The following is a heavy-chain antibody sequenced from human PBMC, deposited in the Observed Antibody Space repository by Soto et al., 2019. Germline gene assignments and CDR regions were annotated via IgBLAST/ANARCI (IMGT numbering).Heavy chain of an antibody. CDR2: IIPIFGTA. CDR1: GGTFSSYA. Sequence: QVQLVQSGAEVKKPGSSVKVSCKASGGTFSSYAISWVRQAPGQGLEWMGGIIPIFGTANYAQKFQGRVTITADKSPSTAYMALRRRRSEDTAVYYCARATGMVRGVSSRYGMDVWGQGTTVTVSS. J-gene: IGHJ6*02. CDR3: ARATGMVRGVSSRYGMDV. D-gene: IGHD3-10*01. V-gene: IGHV1-69*14.